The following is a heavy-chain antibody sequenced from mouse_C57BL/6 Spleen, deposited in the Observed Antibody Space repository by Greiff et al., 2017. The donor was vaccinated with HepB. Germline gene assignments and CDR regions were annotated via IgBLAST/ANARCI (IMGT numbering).Heavy chain of an antibody. CDR2: IYPGDGDT. D-gene: IGHD1-1*01. Sequence: QVHVKQSGAELVKPGASVKISCKASGYAFSSYWMNWVKQRPGKGLEWIGQIYPGDGDTNYNGKFKGKATLTADKSSSTAYMQLSSLTSEDSAVYFCARQSSYDAMDYWGQGTSVTVSS. V-gene: IGHV1-80*01. J-gene: IGHJ4*01. CDR3: ARQSSYDAMDY. CDR1: GYAFSSYW.